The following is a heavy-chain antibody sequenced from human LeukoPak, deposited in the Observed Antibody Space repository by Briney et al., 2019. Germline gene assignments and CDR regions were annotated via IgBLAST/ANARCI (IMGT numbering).Heavy chain of an antibody. D-gene: IGHD3-22*01. CDR2: IKQDGSKK. CDR3: ARDQYYYDSSGYYQIYYYYGMDV. Sequence: GGSLRLSCAASGFTFSSYWMSWVRQAPGKGLEWVANIKQDGSKKYYVDSVKGRFTISRDNAKSSLYLQMNSLRAEDTAVYYCARDQYYYDSSGYYQIYYYYGMDVWGQGTTVTVSS. J-gene: IGHJ6*02. V-gene: IGHV3-7*01. CDR1: GFTFSSYW.